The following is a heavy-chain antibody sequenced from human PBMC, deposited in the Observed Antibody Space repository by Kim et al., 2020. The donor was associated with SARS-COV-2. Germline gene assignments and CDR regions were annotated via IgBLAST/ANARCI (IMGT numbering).Heavy chain of an antibody. V-gene: IGHV3-74*01. Sequence: TNYATTVKGRFTTSRENAKNTLFLQMNSLRAEDTAVYYCARASSTSCYYWGQGTLVTVSS. J-gene: IGHJ4*02. D-gene: IGHD2-2*01. CDR2: T. CDR3: ARASSTSCYY.